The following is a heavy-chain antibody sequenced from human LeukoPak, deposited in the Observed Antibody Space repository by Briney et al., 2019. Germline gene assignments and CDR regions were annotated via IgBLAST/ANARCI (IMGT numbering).Heavy chain of an antibody. CDR2: IYHSGST. Sequence: PSETLSLTCTVSGYSISSGYYWGWIRQPPGKGLEWIGSIYHSGSTYYNPSLKSRVTRSVDTSKNQFSLKLSSVTAADTAVYYCARALLAADFDYWGQGTLVTVSS. D-gene: IGHD6-13*01. CDR1: GYSISSGYY. V-gene: IGHV4-38-2*02. J-gene: IGHJ4*02. CDR3: ARALLAADFDY.